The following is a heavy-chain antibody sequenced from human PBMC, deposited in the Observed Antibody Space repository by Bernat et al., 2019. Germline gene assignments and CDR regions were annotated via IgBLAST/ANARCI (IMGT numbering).Heavy chain of an antibody. J-gene: IGHJ4*02. CDR1: GFTFSSYG. D-gene: IGHD3-16*01. V-gene: IGHV3-33*01. Sequence: QVQLVESGGGVVQPGRSLRLSCAASGFTFSSYGMHWVRQAPGKGLEWVAVIWYDGSNKYYADSVKGRFTISRDNSKNTLYLQMNSLRAEDTAVYYCAREANMRGKYCFDYWGQGTLVTVSS. CDR2: IWYDGSNK. CDR3: AREANMRGKYCFDY.